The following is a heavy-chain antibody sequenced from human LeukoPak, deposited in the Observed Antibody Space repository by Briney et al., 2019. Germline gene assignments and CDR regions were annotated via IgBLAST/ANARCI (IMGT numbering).Heavy chain of an antibody. Sequence: SQTLSLTCAISGDSVSTKNGAWNWIRQSPSRGPEWLGRTYYRSKWYNDYAVSVKSRITINPDPSKNQFSLHLNSVTPDDTAFYYCAGGDGTLSYWGQGTLVAVSS. CDR3: AGGDGTLSY. J-gene: IGHJ4*02. CDR1: GDSVSTKNGA. D-gene: IGHD1-26*01. V-gene: IGHV6-1*01. CDR2: TYYRSKWYN.